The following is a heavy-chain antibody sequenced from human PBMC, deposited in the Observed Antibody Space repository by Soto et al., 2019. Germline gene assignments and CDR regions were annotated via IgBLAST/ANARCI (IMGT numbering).Heavy chain of an antibody. CDR1: GFTFSDYY. J-gene: IGHJ4*02. D-gene: IGHD4-17*01. CDR3: ARVSVTTGYFDY. CDR2: ISSSGSTI. Sequence: GGSLRLSCAASGFTFSDYYMSWIRQAPGKGLEWVAYISSSGSTIYYADSVKGRFTISSDNAKNSLYLQMNSLRAEDTAVYYCARVSVTTGYFDYWGQGTLVTVSS. V-gene: IGHV3-11*01.